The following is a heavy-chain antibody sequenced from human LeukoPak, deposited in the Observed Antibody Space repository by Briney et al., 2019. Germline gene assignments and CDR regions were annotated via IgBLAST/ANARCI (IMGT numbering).Heavy chain of an antibody. V-gene: IGHV3-53*01. Sequence: GGSLRLSCAASGFTFSDYYMSWIRQAPGKRLEWVSAIYSGGSTYYTDSVKGRFTISRDNSKNTLYLQMNSLRAEDTAVYYCARGCSSTSCCFDYRGQGTLVTVSS. CDR3: ARGCSSTSCCFDY. D-gene: IGHD2-2*01. J-gene: IGHJ4*02. CDR1: GFTFSDYY. CDR2: IYSGGST.